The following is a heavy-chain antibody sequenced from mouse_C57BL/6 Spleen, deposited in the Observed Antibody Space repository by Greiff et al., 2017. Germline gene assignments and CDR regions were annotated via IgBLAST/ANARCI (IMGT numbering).Heavy chain of an antibody. V-gene: IGHV1-54*01. CDR3: ARRGEGY. Sequence: VQLQQSGAELVRPGTSVKVSCKASGYAFTNYLIEWVKQRPGQGLEWIGVINPGRGGTNYNEKFKGKATLTADKSSSTAYMQLSSLTSEDSAVYFFARRGEGYWGQGTTLTVSS. J-gene: IGHJ2*01. CDR1: GYAFTNYL. CDR2: INPGRGGT.